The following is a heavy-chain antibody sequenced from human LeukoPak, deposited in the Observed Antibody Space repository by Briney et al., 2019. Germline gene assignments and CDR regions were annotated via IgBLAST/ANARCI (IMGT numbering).Heavy chain of an antibody. CDR1: GGSISSYY. Sequence: PSETLSLTCTVSGGSISSYYWSWIRQPPGKRLEWIGYIYYSGSTNYNPSLKSRVTISVDTSKNQFSLKLSSVTAADTAVYYCARHFIAAAGTPPFDYWGQGTLITVSS. CDR2: IYYSGST. D-gene: IGHD6-13*01. CDR3: ARHFIAAAGTPPFDY. J-gene: IGHJ4*02. V-gene: IGHV4-59*08.